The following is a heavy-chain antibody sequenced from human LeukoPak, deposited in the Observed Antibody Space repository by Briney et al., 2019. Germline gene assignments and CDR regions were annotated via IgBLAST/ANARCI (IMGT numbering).Heavy chain of an antibody. CDR2: INPNSGGT. J-gene: IGHJ5*02. CDR1: GYTFTGYY. D-gene: IGHD3-3*01. Sequence: GASVKVSCKSSGYTFTGYYMHWVRQAPGQGLEWMGWINPNSGGTNYAQKLQGRVTMTTDTSTSTAYMELRSLRSDDTAVYYCARTESTGRFLEWLLFRNWFDPWGQGTLVTVSS. V-gene: IGHV1-2*02. CDR3: ARTESTGRFLEWLLFRNWFDP.